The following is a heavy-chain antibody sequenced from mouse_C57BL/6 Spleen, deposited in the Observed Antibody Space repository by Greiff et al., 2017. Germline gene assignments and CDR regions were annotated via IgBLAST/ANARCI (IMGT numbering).Heavy chain of an antibody. CDR2: IYPRSGNT. CDR1: GYTFTSYG. Sequence: VKLLESGAELARPGASVKLSCTASGYTFTSYGISWVKQRTGQGLEWIGEIYPRSGNTYYNEKFKGKATLTADKSSSTAYMELRSLTSEDSAVYFSARREGRTSYAMDYWGQGTSVNGSS. J-gene: IGHJ4*01. CDR3: ARREGRTSYAMDY. D-gene: IGHD3-3*01. V-gene: IGHV1-81*01.